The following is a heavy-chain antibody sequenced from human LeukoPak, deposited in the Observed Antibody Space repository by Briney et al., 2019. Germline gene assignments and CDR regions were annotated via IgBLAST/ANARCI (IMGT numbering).Heavy chain of an antibody. CDR1: GFTFSGSD. J-gene: IGHJ4*02. V-gene: IGHV3-73*01. Sequence: GGSLRLSCEASGFTFSGSDIHWVRQASGKGLEWVGRITTKASNYATAYGASVKGRFTISRDDSENTAYLQMNSLKTEDTAVYYCTTYRSGHYWGQGTLASVSS. D-gene: IGHD6-19*01. CDR3: TTYRSGHY. CDR2: ITTKASNYAT.